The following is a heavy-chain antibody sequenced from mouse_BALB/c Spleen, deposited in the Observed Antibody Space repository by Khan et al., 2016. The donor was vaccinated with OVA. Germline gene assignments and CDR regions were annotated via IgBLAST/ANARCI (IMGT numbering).Heavy chain of an antibody. CDR1: GYTFTSYV. CDR2: IYPYNDDT. Sequence: VQLQQSGPELVKPGASVRMSCKASGYTFTSYVMHWVKQKPGQGLEWIGYIYPYNDDTKYNEKFKGKATLTSDKSSSTAYMELSSLTSEDSAVYYCAKNYRYDVYFAYWGQGTTLTVSA. CDR3: AKNYRYDVYFAY. D-gene: IGHD2-14*01. V-gene: IGHV1S136*01. J-gene: IGHJ2*01.